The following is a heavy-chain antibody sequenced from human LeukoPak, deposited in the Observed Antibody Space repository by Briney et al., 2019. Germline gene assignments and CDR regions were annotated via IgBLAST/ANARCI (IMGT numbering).Heavy chain of an antibody. CDR2: IIPIFGTA. V-gene: IGHV1-69*05. CDR1: GGTFRSYA. Sequence: SVKVSCKASGGTFRSYAISWVRQAPGQGLEWMGGIIPIFGTANYAQKFQGRVTITTDESTSTAYMELSSLRSEDTAVYYCARDRCTNGVCYTGRQSWFDPWGQGTLVTVSS. J-gene: IGHJ5*02. CDR3: ARDRCTNGVCYTGRQSWFDP. D-gene: IGHD2-8*01.